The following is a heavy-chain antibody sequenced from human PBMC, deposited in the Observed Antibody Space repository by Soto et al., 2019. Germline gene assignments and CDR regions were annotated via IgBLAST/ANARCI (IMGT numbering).Heavy chain of an antibody. V-gene: IGHV4-34*01. Sequence: SETLSLTCAVYGGSFSGYYWSWIRQPPGKGLEWIGEINNSGNTNYNPSLKSRDNISVDTSKNQFSLKLRSVNAADTAVYYCARIMMYYDYVWGSYPTKHFDYWGHGTLVTVSS. J-gene: IGHJ4*01. CDR2: INNSGNT. D-gene: IGHD3-16*02. CDR1: GGSFSGYY. CDR3: ARIMMYYDYVWGSYPTKHFDY.